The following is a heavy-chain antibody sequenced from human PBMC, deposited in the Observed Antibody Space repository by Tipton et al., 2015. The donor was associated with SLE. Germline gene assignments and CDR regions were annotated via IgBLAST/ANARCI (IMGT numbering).Heavy chain of an antibody. D-gene: IGHD1-1*01. CDR2: ITPSGGST. V-gene: IGHV1-46*01. J-gene: IGHJ4*02. Sequence: QLVQSGAEVKKSGASVKVSCKASGYTFTSYFIHWVRQAPGQGLEWMGIITPSGGSTSSAQNFKGRITMTRDTSTSTVYMELSSLRSEDTAVYYCARELGTRVYYFDYWGQGTLVTVSS. CDR1: GYTFTSYF. CDR3: ARELGTRVYYFDY.